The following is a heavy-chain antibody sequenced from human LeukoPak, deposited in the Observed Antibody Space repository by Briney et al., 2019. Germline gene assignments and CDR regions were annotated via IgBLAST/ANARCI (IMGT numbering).Heavy chain of an antibody. CDR3: ATRRSGRFGNDAFDI. J-gene: IGHJ3*02. Sequence: GGSLRLSCAASGFTFSSYSMNWVRQAPGKGLEWVSVIYSGGSTYYADSVKGRFTISRDNSKNTLYLQMNSLRAEDTAVYYCATRRSGRFGNDAFDIWGQGTMVTVSS. D-gene: IGHD3-10*01. CDR1: GFTFSSYS. V-gene: IGHV3-66*04. CDR2: IYSGGST.